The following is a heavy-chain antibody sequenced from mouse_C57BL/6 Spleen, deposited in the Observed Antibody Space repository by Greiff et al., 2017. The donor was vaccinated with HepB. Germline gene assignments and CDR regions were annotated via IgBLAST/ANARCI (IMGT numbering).Heavy chain of an antibody. V-gene: IGHV1-19*01. Sequence: VQLQQSGPVLVKPGASVKMSCKAFGYTFTDYYMNWVKQSHGKSLEWIGVINPYNGGTSYNQKFKGKATLTVDKSSSTAYMELNSLTSEDSAVYYCARIFDYGTLYAMDYWGQGTSVTVSS. CDR2: INPYNGGT. CDR1: GYTFTDYY. D-gene: IGHD1-1*01. CDR3: ARIFDYGTLYAMDY. J-gene: IGHJ4*01.